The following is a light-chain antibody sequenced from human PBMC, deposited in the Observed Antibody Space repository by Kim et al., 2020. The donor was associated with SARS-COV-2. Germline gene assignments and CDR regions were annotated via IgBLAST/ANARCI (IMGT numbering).Light chain of an antibody. CDR3: QQYGMSPQT. J-gene: IGKJ1*01. CDR2: GTS. Sequence: SPGDRATLSCRASQSVANRYVAWYQQKPGQAPRLLIYGTSHRATGIPDRFSGSGSGTDFTLTISRLEPEDFAVFYCQQYGMSPQTFGQGTKVDIK. V-gene: IGKV3-20*01. CDR1: QSVANRY.